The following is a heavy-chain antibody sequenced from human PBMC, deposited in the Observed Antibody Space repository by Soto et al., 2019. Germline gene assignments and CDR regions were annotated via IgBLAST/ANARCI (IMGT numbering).Heavy chain of an antibody. CDR1: AFTFSSYA. V-gene: IGHV3-23*01. D-gene: IGHD6-6*01. J-gene: IGHJ6*02. Sequence: GGSLRLSCAASAFTFSSYAMSWVRQAPGKGLEWVSAISGSGGSTYYADSVKGRFTISRDNSNSTLYLQMNSLRAEDTALYYCAKYSSSSGSCHYYVMDVWGQGTTVTVSS. CDR3: AKYSSSSGSCHYYVMDV. CDR2: ISGSGGST.